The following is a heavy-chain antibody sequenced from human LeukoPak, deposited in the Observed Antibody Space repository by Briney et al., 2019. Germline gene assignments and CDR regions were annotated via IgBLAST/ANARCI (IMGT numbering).Heavy chain of an antibody. D-gene: IGHD6-25*01. CDR3: AITQIGKQRPQSDY. CDR1: GGTFSSYA. Sequence: ASVKVSCKASGGTFSSYAISWVRQAPGQGLEWMGGIIPIFGTANYAQKFQGRVTITADESTSTAYMELSSLRSEDTAVYYCAITQIGKQRPQSDYWGQGTLVTVSS. CDR2: IIPIFGTA. J-gene: IGHJ4*02. V-gene: IGHV1-69*13.